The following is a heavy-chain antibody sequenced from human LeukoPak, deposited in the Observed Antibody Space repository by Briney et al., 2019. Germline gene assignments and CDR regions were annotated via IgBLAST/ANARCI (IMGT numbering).Heavy chain of an antibody. Sequence: GRPLRLSCAASGFTFDDYAMHWVRHAPGKGLEWVSGISWNSGSIGYADSVKGRFTISRDNAKNSLYLQMNSLRAEDTALYYCAKDIGAAAGRDAFDIWGQGTMVTVSS. CDR3: AKDIGAAAGRDAFDI. V-gene: IGHV3-9*01. CDR2: ISWNSGSI. J-gene: IGHJ3*02. D-gene: IGHD6-13*01. CDR1: GFTFDDYA.